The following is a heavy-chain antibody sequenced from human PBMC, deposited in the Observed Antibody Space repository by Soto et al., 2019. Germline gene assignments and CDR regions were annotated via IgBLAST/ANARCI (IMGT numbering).Heavy chain of an antibody. CDR2: ISYDGSNK. CDR3: AKDTGPDVLRYFDWSMDV. CDR1: GFTFSSYG. V-gene: IGHV3-30*18. D-gene: IGHD3-9*01. Sequence: GGSLRLSCAASGFTFSSYGMHWVRQAPGKGLEWVAVISYDGSNKYYADSVKGGLPISSDNSKNTLYLQMNSLRAEDTAVYYCAKDTGPDVLRYFDWSMDVWGKGTTVTVSS. J-gene: IGHJ6*03.